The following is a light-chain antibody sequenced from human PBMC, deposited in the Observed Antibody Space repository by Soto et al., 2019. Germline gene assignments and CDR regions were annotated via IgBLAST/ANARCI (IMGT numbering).Light chain of an antibody. CDR1: SSNIGALYD. Sequence: QSVLTQPPSVSGAPGQRVTISCTGSSSNIGALYDVNWYQQLPGTAPKLLIYDNNNRPSGVPDRFSGSKSGTSASLAITGLQAEDEADYYCLSYDNSLSGHVVFGGGTKLTVL. CDR2: DNN. CDR3: LSYDNSLSGHVV. J-gene: IGLJ2*01. V-gene: IGLV1-40*01.